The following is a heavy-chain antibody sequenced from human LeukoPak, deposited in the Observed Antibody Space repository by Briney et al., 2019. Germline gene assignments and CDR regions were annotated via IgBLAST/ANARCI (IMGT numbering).Heavy chain of an antibody. V-gene: IGHV3-23*01. J-gene: IGHJ4*02. D-gene: IGHD2-2*01. CDR2: ISGSGGST. Sequence: GGSLRLSCAASGFTFSSYAMSWVRQAPGKGLEWVSAISGSGGSTYYADSVKGRFTISTDNSKNTLYLQMNSLRAEDTAVYYCAKECCSSTSCSGPLDYWGQGTLVTVSS. CDR3: AKECCSSTSCSGPLDY. CDR1: GFTFSSYA.